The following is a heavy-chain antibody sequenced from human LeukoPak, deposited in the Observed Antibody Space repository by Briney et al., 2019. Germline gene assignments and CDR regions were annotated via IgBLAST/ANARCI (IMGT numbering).Heavy chain of an antibody. CDR3: ARNYRSSGWSVGMGY. Sequence: SETLSLTCTVSGGSISSYYWSWIRQPAGKGLEWIGDIYHSGSTNYNPSLKSRVTISVDKSKNQLSLKLSSVTAADTAVYYCARNYRSSGWSVGMGYWGQGTLVTVSS. V-gene: IGHV4-59*12. CDR2: IYHSGST. CDR1: GGSISSYY. J-gene: IGHJ4*02. D-gene: IGHD6-19*01.